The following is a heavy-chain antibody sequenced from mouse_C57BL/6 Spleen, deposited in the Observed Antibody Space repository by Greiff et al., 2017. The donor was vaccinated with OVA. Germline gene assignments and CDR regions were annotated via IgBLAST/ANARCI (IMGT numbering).Heavy chain of an antibody. V-gene: IGHV3-6*01. D-gene: IGHD2-1*01. Sequence: EVQVVESGPGLVKPSQSLSLTCSVTGYSITSGYYWNWIRQPPGNKLEWMGYISYDGSNNYNPSLKNRISITRDTSKNQFFLKLNSVTTEDTATYYCARGDYGNYGAMDYWGQGTSVTVSS. CDR1: GYSITSGYY. CDR3: ARGDYGNYGAMDY. CDR2: ISYDGSN. J-gene: IGHJ4*01.